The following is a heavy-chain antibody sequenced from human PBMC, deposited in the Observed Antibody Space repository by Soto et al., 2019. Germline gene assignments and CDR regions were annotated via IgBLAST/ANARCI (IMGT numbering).Heavy chain of an antibody. Sequence: GGSLRLSCSASGFTFSSYAMHWVRQAPGKGLEYVSGISSNGGSTHYADSVKGRFTISRDNSKNTLYLQMSSLRAEHTAVYYCVQTLQYSYGLPHWGQGTLVTVSS. CDR3: VQTLQYSYGLPH. CDR1: GFTFSSYA. V-gene: IGHV3-64D*06. CDR2: ISSNGGST. J-gene: IGHJ4*02. D-gene: IGHD5-18*01.